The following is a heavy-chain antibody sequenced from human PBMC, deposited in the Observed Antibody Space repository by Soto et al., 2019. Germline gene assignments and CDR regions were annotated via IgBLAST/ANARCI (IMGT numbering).Heavy chain of an antibody. D-gene: IGHD5-12*01. J-gene: IGHJ5*02. CDR1: GYTFFTYD. Sequence: QVHLVPSGVEVKTPGASVKVSCPASGYTFFTYDISWVRQAPGQGLEWMGWISTYSGDTKYAQKFQGRVTMTTDTSTTTAYLELRSLRSDDTAVYYCARHHGPTTSENWFDPWGQGTLVTVSS. CDR2: ISTYSGDT. V-gene: IGHV1-18*01. CDR3: ARHHGPTTSENWFDP.